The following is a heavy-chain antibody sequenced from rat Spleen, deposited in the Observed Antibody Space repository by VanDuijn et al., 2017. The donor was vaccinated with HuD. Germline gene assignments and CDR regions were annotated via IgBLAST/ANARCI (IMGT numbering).Heavy chain of an antibody. D-gene: IGHD1-5*01. CDR2: ISTGGGNT. CDR1: GFTFSNYD. J-gene: IGHJ1*01. V-gene: IGHV5S23*01. Sequence: EVQLVESGGGLVQPGRSLKLSCAASGFTFSNYDMAWVRQAPTKGLEWVASISTGGGNTYYRDSVKGRFTISRDNAKSTLSLQMDSLRSEDTATYYCARQTLDRYNNGYWYFDFWGPGTMVTVSS. CDR3: ARQTLDRYNNGYWYFDF.